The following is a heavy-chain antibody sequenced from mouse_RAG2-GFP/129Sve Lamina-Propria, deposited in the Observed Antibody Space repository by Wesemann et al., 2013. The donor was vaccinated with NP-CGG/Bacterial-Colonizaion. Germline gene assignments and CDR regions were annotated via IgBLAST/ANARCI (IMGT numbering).Heavy chain of an antibody. V-gene: IGHV1-15*01. Sequence: QVQLQQSGAELVRPGASVTLSCKASGYTFTDYEMHWVKQTPVHGLEWIGAIDPETGGTAYNQKFKGKAILTADKSSSTAYMELRSLTSEDSAVYYCRYYGSSSGYFDVWGTGTTVTVSS. CDR1: GYTFTDYE. CDR3: RYYGSSSGYFDV. J-gene: IGHJ1*03. D-gene: IGHD1-1*01. CDR2: IDPETGGT.